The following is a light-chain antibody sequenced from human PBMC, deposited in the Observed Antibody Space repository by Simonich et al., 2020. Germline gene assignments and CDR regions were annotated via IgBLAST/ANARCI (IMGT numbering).Light chain of an antibody. J-gene: IGKJ3*01. CDR3: QQYYSTPFT. V-gene: IGKV4-1*01. CDR1: QSVLYSSNNKNY. Sequence: DIVMTQSPDSLAVSLGERATINCTSSQSVLYSSNNKNYLAWYQQKPGQPPKLLIYWASTREFGVPDRFSGSGSGTDFTLTIRSLQAEDVAVYYCQQYYSTPFTFGPGTKVDIK. CDR2: WAS.